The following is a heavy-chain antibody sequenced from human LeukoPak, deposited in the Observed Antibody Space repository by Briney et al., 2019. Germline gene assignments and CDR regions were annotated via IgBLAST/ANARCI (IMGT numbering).Heavy chain of an antibody. V-gene: IGHV3-11*01. J-gene: IGHJ5*02. D-gene: IGHD6-13*01. CDR1: GLTFRDYY. CDR3: ARVILAAAGPEYNWFDP. CDR2: ISSSGSTI. Sequence: PGGSLRLSCAASGLTFRDYYMSWIRQAPGKGLEWVSYISSSGSTIYYADSVKGRFTISRDNAKNSLYLQMNSLRAEDTAVYYCARVILAAAGPEYNWFDPWGQGTLVTVSS.